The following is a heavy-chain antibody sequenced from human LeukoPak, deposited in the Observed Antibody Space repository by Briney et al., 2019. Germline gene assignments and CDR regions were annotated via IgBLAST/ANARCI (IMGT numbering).Heavy chain of an antibody. V-gene: IGHV4-59*11. CDR3: ARGPSPFDP. CDR1: GGSISSHY. Sequence: SETLSLTCTVSGGSISSHYWCWIRQPPGKGLEWIGYIYYSGSTNYNPSLKSRVTISVDTSKNQFSLKLSSVTAADTAVYYCARGPSPFDPWGQGTLVTVSS. J-gene: IGHJ5*02. CDR2: IYYSGST.